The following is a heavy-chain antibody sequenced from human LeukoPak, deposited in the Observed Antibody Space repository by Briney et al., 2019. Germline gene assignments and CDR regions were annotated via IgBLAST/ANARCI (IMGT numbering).Heavy chain of an antibody. Sequence: PGGSLRLSCGASGFTFSSYSMNWVRQAPGKGLEWVSVIYSGGPTYYADSVKGRFTISRDNSKNTLYFQMNSLRAEDTAVYYCARGLPSGSYYFDYWGQGTLVTVSS. CDR2: IYSGGPT. J-gene: IGHJ4*02. D-gene: IGHD1-26*01. CDR1: GFTFSSYS. CDR3: ARGLPSGSYYFDY. V-gene: IGHV3-66*01.